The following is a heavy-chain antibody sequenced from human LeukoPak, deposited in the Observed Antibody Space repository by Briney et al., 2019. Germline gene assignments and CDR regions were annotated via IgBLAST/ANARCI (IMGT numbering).Heavy chain of an antibody. CDR3: VNNWFDP. V-gene: IGHV4-59*04. Sequence: PSETLSLTCTVSGGSISSYYWSWIRQPPGKGLEWIGYIYYSGSTYYNPSLKSRVTISVDTSKNQFSLKLSSVTAADTAVYYCVNNWFDPWGQGTLVTVSS. CDR2: IYYSGST. J-gene: IGHJ5*02. CDR1: GGSISSYY.